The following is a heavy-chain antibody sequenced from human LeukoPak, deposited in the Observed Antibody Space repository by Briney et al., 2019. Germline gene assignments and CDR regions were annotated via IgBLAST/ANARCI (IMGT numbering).Heavy chain of an antibody. CDR2: ISSSSSYI. D-gene: IGHD1-26*01. V-gene: IGHV3-21*04. J-gene: IGHJ4*02. CDR1: GFTFSSYS. CDR3: AKDLAGSGSYSFDY. Sequence: GGSLRLSCAASGFTFSSYSMNWVRQAPGKGLEWVSSISSSSSYIYYADSVKGRFTISRDNAKNSLYLQMNSLRAEDTAVYYCAKDLAGSGSYSFDYWGQGTLVTVSS.